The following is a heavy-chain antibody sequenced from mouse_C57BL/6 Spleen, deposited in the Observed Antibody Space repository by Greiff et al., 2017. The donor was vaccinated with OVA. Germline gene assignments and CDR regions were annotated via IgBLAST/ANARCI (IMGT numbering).Heavy chain of an antibody. V-gene: IGHV1-52*01. CDR3: ARSGGDPAWFAY. CDR2: IDPSDSET. J-gene: IGHJ3*01. Sequence: QVQLQQPGAELVRPGSSVKLSCKASGYTFTSYWMHWVKQRPIQGLEWIGNIDPSDSETHYNQKFKDKATLTVDQSSSTAYMQLSSLTSEDSAVYYCARSGGDPAWFAYWGQGTLVTVSA. CDR1: GYTFTSYW. D-gene: IGHD2-13*01.